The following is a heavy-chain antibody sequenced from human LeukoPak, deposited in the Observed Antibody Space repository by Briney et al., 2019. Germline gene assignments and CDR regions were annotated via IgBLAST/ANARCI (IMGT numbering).Heavy chain of an antibody. CDR2: IYYSGII. CDR3: ARDRQSIVVGNWFDP. V-gene: IGHV4-30-4*08. Sequence: SQTLSLXCTVSGGSISIGDYYWSWIRQPPGKGLEWIGYIYYSGIIYYNPSLKSRVTISVDTSKLQFSLKLSSVTAADTAVYYCARDRQSIVVGNWFDPWGQGTLVTVSS. CDR1: GGSISIGDYY. D-gene: IGHD2-15*01. J-gene: IGHJ5*02.